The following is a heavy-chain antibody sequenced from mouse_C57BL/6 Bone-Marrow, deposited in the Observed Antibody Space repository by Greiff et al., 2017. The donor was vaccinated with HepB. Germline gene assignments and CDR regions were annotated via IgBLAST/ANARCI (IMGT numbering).Heavy chain of an antibody. V-gene: IGHV5-4*03. CDR2: ISDGGSYT. CDR3: ARGLAWFAY. J-gene: IGHJ3*01. CDR1: GFTFSSYA. Sequence: VESGGGLVKPGGSLKLSCAASGFTFSSYAMSWVRQTPEKRLEWVATISDGGSYTYYPDNVKGRFTISRDNAKNNLYLQMSHLKSEDTAMYYCARGLAWFAYWGQGTLVTVSA.